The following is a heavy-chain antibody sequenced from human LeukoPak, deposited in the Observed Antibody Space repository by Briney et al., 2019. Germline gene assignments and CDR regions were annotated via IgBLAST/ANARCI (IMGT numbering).Heavy chain of an antibody. CDR1: GFTFSSYA. CDR3: AKDPPTATVVVPAASNY. Sequence: PGGSLRLSCAASGFTFSSYAMSWVRQAPGKGLEWVSAISGSGGSTYYADSVKGRFTISRDNSKNTLYLQMNSLRAEDTAVYYCAKDPPTATVVVPAASNYWGQGTLVTVSS. J-gene: IGHJ4*02. V-gene: IGHV3-23*01. CDR2: ISGSGGST. D-gene: IGHD2-2*01.